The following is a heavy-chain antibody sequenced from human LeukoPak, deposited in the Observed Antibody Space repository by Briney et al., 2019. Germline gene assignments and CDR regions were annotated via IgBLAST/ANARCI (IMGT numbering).Heavy chain of an antibody. J-gene: IGHJ4*02. D-gene: IGHD1-26*01. Sequence: PSETLSLTCTVSGGSINISDYYWGWIRQPPGKGLEWIGSMHYSGSTYYNPSLKSRVTISVDTSKNQFSLKVSFVTAADTAVYYCARRGTIDSGRPWNWGQGTLVTVSS. CDR1: GGSINISDYY. CDR3: ARRGTIDSGRPWN. CDR2: MHYSGST. V-gene: IGHV4-39*01.